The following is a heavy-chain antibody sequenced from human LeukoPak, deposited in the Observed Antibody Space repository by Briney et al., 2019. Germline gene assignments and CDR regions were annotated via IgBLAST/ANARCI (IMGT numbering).Heavy chain of an antibody. D-gene: IGHD6-13*01. CDR2: ISYDGSNK. CDR1: GFTFSSYG. J-gene: IGHJ4*02. Sequence: GGSLRLSCAASGFTFSSYGMHWVRHAPGKGLEWVSVISYDGSNKYYADSVKGRFTISRDNSKNTLYLQMNSLRAEDTAVYYCAKDLTLTGYSSSWAPFDYWGQGTLVTVSS. V-gene: IGHV3-30*18. CDR3: AKDLTLTGYSSSWAPFDY.